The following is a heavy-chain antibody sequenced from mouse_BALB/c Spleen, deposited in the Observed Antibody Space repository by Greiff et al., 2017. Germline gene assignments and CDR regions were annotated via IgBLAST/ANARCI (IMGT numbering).Heavy chain of an antibody. CDR2: INPSNGRT. V-gene: IGHV1S81*02. CDR3: AKLTGTFAY. D-gene: IGHD4-1*01. Sequence: QVQLKQPGAELVKPGASVKLSCKASGYTFTSYWMHWVKQRPGQGLEWIGEINPSNGRTNYNEKFKSKATLTVDKSSSTAYMQLSSLTSEDSAVYYCAKLTGTFAYWGQGTLVTVSA. CDR1: GYTFTSYW. J-gene: IGHJ3*01.